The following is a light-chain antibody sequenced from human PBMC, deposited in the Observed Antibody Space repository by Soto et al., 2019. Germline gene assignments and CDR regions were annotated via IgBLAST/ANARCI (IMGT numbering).Light chain of an antibody. J-gene: IGLJ2*01. Sequence: QSVLTQPPSVSAAPGQKVTISCSGSSSNIGNNYVSWYRQLPGTAPRLLIYDNNKRPSGIPDRFSGSKSGTSATLDITGLQTGDEADYYCRTWDSSLSGEIFGGGTKLTVL. CDR3: RTWDSSLSGEI. CDR1: SSNIGNNY. V-gene: IGLV1-51*01. CDR2: DNN.